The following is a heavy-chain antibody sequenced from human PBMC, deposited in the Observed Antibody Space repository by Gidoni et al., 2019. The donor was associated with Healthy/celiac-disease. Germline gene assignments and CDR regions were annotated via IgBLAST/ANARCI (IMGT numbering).Heavy chain of an antibody. CDR1: GFTFDDSG. CDR2: INWKGGST. J-gene: IGHJ6*02. D-gene: IGHD5-18*01. Sequence: AAYGFTFDDSGMSWVRQAPGKGLEWVTGINWKGGSTGYADSVKGRFTISRDNAKNSLYLQMKSLRAEDTALYHCASGRVQLWSPEDYYYGMDVWGQGTTVTVSS. V-gene: IGHV3-20*01. CDR3: ASGRVQLWSPEDYYYGMDV.